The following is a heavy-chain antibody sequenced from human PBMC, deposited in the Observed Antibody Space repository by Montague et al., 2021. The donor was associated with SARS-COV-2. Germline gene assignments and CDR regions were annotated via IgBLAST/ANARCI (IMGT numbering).Heavy chain of an antibody. J-gene: IGHJ6*02. CDR2: IYYSGST. Sequence: SETLSLTCTVSGGSISSSSYYWGWIRQPPGKGLEWIGSIYYSGSTYYNPSLKSRVTTSVDTSKNQFSLKLSSVTAADTAVYYCARRVTGTTVRYYYYGMDVWGQGTTVTVSS. D-gene: IGHD1-20*01. V-gene: IGHV4-39*01. CDR1: GGSISSSSYY. CDR3: ARRVTGTTVRYYYYGMDV.